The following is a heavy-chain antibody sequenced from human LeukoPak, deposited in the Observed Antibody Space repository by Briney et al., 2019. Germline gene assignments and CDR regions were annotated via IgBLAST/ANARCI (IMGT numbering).Heavy chain of an antibody. V-gene: IGHV1-69*13. CDR3: ASQPRIAALVQAEYFQH. CDR1: GGTFSSYA. CDR2: IIPIFGTA. D-gene: IGHD6-6*01. J-gene: IGHJ1*01. Sequence: SVKVSCKASGGTFSSYAISWVRQAPGQGLEWMGGIIPIFGTANYAQKFQGRVTITADESTSTAYMELSSLRSEDTAVYYCASQPRIAALVQAEYFQHWGQGTLVTVSS.